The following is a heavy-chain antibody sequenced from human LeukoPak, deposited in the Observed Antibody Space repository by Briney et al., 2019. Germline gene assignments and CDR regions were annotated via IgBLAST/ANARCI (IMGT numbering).Heavy chain of an antibody. CDR2: IYHSGST. J-gene: IGHJ3*02. CDR3: ARPRFDYGDYVVIDAFDI. V-gene: IGHV4-38-2*01. CDR1: GYSISSGYY. Sequence: PSETLPLTCAVSGYSISSGYYWGWIRQPPGKGLEWIGSIYHSGSTYYNPSLKSRVTISVDTSKNQFSLKLSSVTAADTAVYYCARPRFDYGDYVVIDAFDIWGQGTMVTVSS. D-gene: IGHD4-17*01.